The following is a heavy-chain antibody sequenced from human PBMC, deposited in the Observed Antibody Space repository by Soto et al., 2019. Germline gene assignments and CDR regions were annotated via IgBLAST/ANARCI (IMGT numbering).Heavy chain of an antibody. CDR2: IYDTGISGYTPST. CDR1: GGSSTSSY. Sequence: PXGTLCLTGTVSGGSSTSSYWSWIRRPPGTGLEWIAYIYDTGISGYTPSTSYNPSLKSRVTMSVDTSKSQFSLKLTSVTAADTAVYYCARGEDAFFYYGLDVWGQGITVTVS. CDR3: ARGEDAFFYYGLDV. V-gene: IGHV4-59*01. J-gene: IGHJ6*02.